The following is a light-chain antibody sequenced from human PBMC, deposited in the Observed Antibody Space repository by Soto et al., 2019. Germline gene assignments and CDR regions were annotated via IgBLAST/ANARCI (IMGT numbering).Light chain of an antibody. CDR3: QQSYNTPWT. J-gene: IGKJ1*01. CDR2: AAS. CDR1: QGISNS. V-gene: IGKV1-39*01. Sequence: KMAESPSCLSASIGDRVSITCQTSQGISNSLNWYQHKPGKAPKLLIYAASSLQSGVPSRFSGSGSETNLTLSIISLQPEDFATYHCQQSYNTPWTFGQGT.